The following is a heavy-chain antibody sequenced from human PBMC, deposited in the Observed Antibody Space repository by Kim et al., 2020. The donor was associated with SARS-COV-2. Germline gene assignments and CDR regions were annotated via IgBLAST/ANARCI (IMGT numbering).Heavy chain of an antibody. Sequence: YAQKVQARVTITADESTSTASMELSSLRSEDTAVYYCARDSSSAHYGMDVWGQGTTVTVSS. D-gene: IGHD6-6*01. J-gene: IGHJ6*02. CDR3: ARDSSSAHYGMDV. V-gene: IGHV1-69*01.